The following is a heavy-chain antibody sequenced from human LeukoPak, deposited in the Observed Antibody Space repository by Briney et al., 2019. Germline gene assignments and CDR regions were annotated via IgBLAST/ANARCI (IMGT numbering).Heavy chain of an antibody. CDR3: TRGDFYVGAQDY. CDR1: GFTFSVFG. J-gene: IGHJ4*02. D-gene: IGHD1-26*01. Sequence: GGSLRLSCAASGFTFSVFGMHWVRQAPGKGLVWVSRINSDGSDTSYADSVKGRFTISRDNAKNTPYLQMNSLGAGDTAVYYCTRGDFYVGAQDYWGQGTLVAVSS. CDR2: INSDGSDT. V-gene: IGHV3-74*01.